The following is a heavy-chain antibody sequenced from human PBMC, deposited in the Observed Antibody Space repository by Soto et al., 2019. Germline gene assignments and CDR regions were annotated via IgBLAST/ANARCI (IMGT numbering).Heavy chain of an antibody. V-gene: IGHV4-31*03. Sequence: QVQLQESGPGLVKPSQTLSLTCTVSGGSISSGGFYWSWIRQHPGKGLEWIGYIYYSGNTYYNPSLKSRVTISMDTYKNQCSLNLSSVTAADTAVYYCARVFTLVRTFDYWGQGTLVTVSS. D-gene: IGHD3-10*01. J-gene: IGHJ4*02. CDR2: IYYSGNT. CDR1: GGSISSGGFY. CDR3: ARVFTLVRTFDY.